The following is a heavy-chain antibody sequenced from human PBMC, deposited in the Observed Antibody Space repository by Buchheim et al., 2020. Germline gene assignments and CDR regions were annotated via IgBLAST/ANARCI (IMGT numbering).Heavy chain of an antibody. D-gene: IGHD2-15*01. CDR1: GGPFSGYY. CDR3: ARGQDRGRRGLGSY. CDR2: INHSGST. J-gene: IGHJ4*02. V-gene: IGHV4-34*01. Sequence: QVQLQQWGAGLLKPSETLSLTCAVYGGPFSGYYWSWIRQPPGKGLEWIGEINHSGSTNYNPSLKSRVTISVDTSKNQFSLKLSSVTAADTAVYYCARGQDRGRRGLGSYWGQGTL.